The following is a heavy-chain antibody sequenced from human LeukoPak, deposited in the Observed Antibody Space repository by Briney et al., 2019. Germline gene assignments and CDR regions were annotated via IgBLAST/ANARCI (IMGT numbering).Heavy chain of an antibody. D-gene: IGHD2-15*01. CDR2: INPNSGGT. CDR3: ARGRYCSGGSCYYWFDP. CDR1: GYTFTGHY. V-gene: IGHV1-2*02. J-gene: IGHJ5*02. Sequence: ASVKVSCKASGYTFTGHYIHWVRQAPGQGLEWMGWINPNSGGTKYAQKFQGRVTMTRDTSISTAYMELSRLRSDDTAVYYCARGRYCSGGSCYYWFDPWGQGTLVTVSS.